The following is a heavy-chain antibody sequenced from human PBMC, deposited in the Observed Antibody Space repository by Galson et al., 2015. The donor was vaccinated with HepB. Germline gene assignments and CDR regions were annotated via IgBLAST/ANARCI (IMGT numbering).Heavy chain of an antibody. D-gene: IGHD2-2*02. Sequence: LSLTCTVSGGSISSGGYYWSWIRQHPGKGLEWIGYIYYSGSTYYNPSLKSRVTISVDTSKNQFSLKLSSVTAADTAVYYCARDRAVVVPAAIPRDAYYYYMDVWGKGTTVTVSS. J-gene: IGHJ6*03. CDR1: GGSISSGGYY. CDR3: ARDRAVVVPAAIPRDAYYYYMDV. V-gene: IGHV4-31*03. CDR2: IYYSGST.